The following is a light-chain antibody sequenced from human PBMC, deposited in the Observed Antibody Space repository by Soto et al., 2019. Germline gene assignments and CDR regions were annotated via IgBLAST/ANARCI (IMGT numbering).Light chain of an antibody. Sequence: DIQMTQSPSTLSASVGDRVTITCRASQSIRRWLAWYQQKPGKAPKFLIYDASTLETGVPSRFSGSVCGTEFTLPLDSLQPDDFATYYCQEFKNFWTFGQGTKVDIK. V-gene: IGKV1-5*01. CDR2: DAS. CDR3: QEFKNFWT. J-gene: IGKJ1*01. CDR1: QSIRRW.